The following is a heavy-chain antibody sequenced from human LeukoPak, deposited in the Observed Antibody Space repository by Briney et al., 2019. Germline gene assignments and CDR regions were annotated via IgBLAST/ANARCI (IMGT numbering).Heavy chain of an antibody. Sequence: KSSETLSLTCAVYGGSFSGYYWSWIRQPPGKGLEWIGEINHSGSTNYNPSLKSRVTISVDTSKNQFSLKLSSVTAADTAVYYCARGRGYSYGYSNNWFDPWGQGTLVTVSS. CDR3: ARGRGYSYGYSNNWFDP. J-gene: IGHJ5*02. V-gene: IGHV4-34*01. D-gene: IGHD5-18*01. CDR1: GGSFSGYY. CDR2: INHSGST.